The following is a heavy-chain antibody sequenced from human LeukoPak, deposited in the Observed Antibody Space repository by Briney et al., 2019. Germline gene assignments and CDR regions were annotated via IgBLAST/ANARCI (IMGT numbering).Heavy chain of an antibody. CDR2: IYYSGST. Sequence: SETLSLTCTVSGGSISSSSYYWGWIRQPPGKGLEWIGSIYYSGSTYYNPSLKSRVTISVDTSKNQFSLKLSSVTAADTAVYYCARQDYYYDSSGYPREKYFDYWGQGTLVTVSS. CDR3: ARQDYYYDSSGYPREKYFDY. V-gene: IGHV4-39*01. CDR1: GGSISSSSYY. J-gene: IGHJ4*02. D-gene: IGHD3-22*01.